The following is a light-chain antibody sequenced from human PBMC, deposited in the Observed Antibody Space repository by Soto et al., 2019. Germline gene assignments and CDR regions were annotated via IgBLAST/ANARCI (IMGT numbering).Light chain of an antibody. Sequence: ESVLTPSPATLSLSPRERASLSCRASQSVSSYLAWSQQTPGQAPRLLIYAASNRATGIPARFSGRGSGTDFTLTSSSREPEEVEVHYCQKRSNWPWTFGQGTKGEVK. V-gene: IGKV3-11*01. CDR3: QKRSNWPWT. J-gene: IGKJ1*01. CDR1: QSVSSY. CDR2: AAS.